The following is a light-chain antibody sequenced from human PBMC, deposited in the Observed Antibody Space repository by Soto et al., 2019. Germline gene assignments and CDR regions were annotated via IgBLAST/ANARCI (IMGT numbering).Light chain of an antibody. Sequence: QSALNQPASVSGSPGQSITISCTGSSSDFGTYNVVSWYQQRPGEAPKLMIYQVTKRPSGVSNRFSGSKSGNTASLTISGLQAEDEAHYYCSSYAGTNTFLFGTGTKVTVL. CDR3: SSYAGTNTFL. CDR1: SSDFGTYNV. CDR2: QVT. V-gene: IGLV2-23*02. J-gene: IGLJ1*01.